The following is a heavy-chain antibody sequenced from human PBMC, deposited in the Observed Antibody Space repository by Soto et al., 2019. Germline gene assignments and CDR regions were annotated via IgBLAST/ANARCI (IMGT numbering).Heavy chain of an antibody. Sequence: SETLSLTCTVSGGSISSGDYYWSWIRQPPGKGLEWIGYIYYSGSTYYNPSLKSRVTISVDTSKNQFSLKLSSVTAADTAVYYCARDTGNGGWFDPWGQGTLVTVSS. D-gene: IGHD2-8*01. CDR1: GGSISSGDYY. CDR2: IYYSGST. CDR3: ARDTGNGGWFDP. J-gene: IGHJ5*02. V-gene: IGHV4-30-4*01.